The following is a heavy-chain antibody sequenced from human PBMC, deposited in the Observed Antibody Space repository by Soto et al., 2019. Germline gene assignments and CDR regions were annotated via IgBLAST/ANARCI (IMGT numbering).Heavy chain of an antibody. CDR1: GYSFTSNW. V-gene: IGHV5-10-1*01. CDR3: ATDYYASGSYLDH. Sequence: GESLKISCKGSGYSFTSNWITWVRQMPGKGLEWMGRIDPSDSYTNYSPSFQGHVTISADKSISTAYLQWSSLKASDTAMYYCATDYYASGSYLDHWGQGTLVTVSS. J-gene: IGHJ5*02. D-gene: IGHD3-10*01. CDR2: IDPSDSYT.